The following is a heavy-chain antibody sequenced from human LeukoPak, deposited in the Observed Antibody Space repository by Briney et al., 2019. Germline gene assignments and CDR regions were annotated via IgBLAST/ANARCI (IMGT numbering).Heavy chain of an antibody. D-gene: IGHD3-10*01. CDR1: GYTLTELS. Sequence: AAVKVSCKVSGYTLTELSMHWVRQAPVKGLEWMGGFDPEDGETIYAQRFQGRVTMTEDTSTDTAYMELSSLRSEDTAVYYCATNWVVRGRYYMDVWGKGTTVTISS. CDR3: ATNWVVRGRYYMDV. CDR2: FDPEDGET. J-gene: IGHJ6*03. V-gene: IGHV1-24*01.